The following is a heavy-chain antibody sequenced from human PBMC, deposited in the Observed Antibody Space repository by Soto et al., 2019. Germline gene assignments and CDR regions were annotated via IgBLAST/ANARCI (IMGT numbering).Heavy chain of an antibody. V-gene: IGHV4-31*03. CDR1: CGSISSGGYY. J-gene: IGHJ6*02. CDR3: ARGKYSYYYGMDV. D-gene: IGHD4-4*01. Sequence: QVQLQESGPGLVKPSQTLSLTCTVSCGSISSGGYYWSWIRQHPGKGLEWIGYIYYSGSTYYNPTLKSRVTISVDTSKNQFSLKLSSVTAADTAVYYCARGKYSYYYGMDVWGQGTTVTVSS. CDR2: IYYSGST.